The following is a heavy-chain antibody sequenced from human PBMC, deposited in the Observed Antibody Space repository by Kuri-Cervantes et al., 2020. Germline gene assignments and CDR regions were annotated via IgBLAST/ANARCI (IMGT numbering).Heavy chain of an antibody. J-gene: IGHJ6*02. D-gene: IGHD2-15*01. V-gene: IGHV3-53*01. CDR2: IYSGGST. CDR1: GFTFSSYW. CDR3: ASLADCSGGSCYPGNYGMDV. Sequence: GGSLRLSCAASGFTFSSYWMSWVRQAPGKGLEWVSVIYSGGSTYYADSVKGRFTISRDNSKNALYLQMNSLRAEDTAVYYCASLADCSGGSCYPGNYGMDVWGQGTTVTVSS.